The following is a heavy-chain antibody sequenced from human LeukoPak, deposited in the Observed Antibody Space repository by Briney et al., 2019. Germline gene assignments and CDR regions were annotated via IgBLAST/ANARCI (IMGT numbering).Heavy chain of an antibody. CDR1: GFTFSSYA. D-gene: IGHD2-15*01. Sequence: PGGSLRLSCAASGFTFSSYAMHWVRQAPGKGLEWVAVISYDESNKYYADSVKGRFTISRDNSKNTLYLQLDSLRAEDTAVYYCARGLTCSGGNCHGYFDYWGRGILVTVSS. V-gene: IGHV3-30*04. J-gene: IGHJ4*02. CDR3: ARGLTCSGGNCHGYFDY. CDR2: ISYDESNK.